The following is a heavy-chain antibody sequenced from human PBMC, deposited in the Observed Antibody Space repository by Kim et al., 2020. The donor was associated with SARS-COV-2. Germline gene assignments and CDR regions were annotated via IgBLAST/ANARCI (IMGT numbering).Heavy chain of an antibody. CDR1: EFTFSGYW. CDR2: VNQDGSER. CDR3: TSVSRGDYMDV. V-gene: IGHV3-7*01. Sequence: GGSLRLSCVVSEFTFSGYWMKWVPQVPGKGPEWVASVNQDGSERYYVDSVKGRFTISRDNAKNSLYLQMNSLRVEDTGVYFCTSVSRGDYMDVWGQGTTV. D-gene: IGHD3-10*01. J-gene: IGHJ6*02.